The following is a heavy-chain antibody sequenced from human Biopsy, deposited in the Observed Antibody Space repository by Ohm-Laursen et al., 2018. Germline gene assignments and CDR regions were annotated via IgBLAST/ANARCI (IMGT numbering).Heavy chain of an antibody. V-gene: IGHV4-59*08. Sequence: TLSLTCTVSGGSITTYFWTWIRQTPGEGLEWIGYRFHSGSPMYNPSLKSRVTISVDTSKSQFSLTLTSVTAADTAVYYCVRLNRRGNIIFFDYWGRGTLVTVSS. CDR1: GGSITTYF. CDR2: RFHSGSP. J-gene: IGHJ4*02. D-gene: IGHD3/OR15-3a*01. CDR3: VRLNRRGNIIFFDY.